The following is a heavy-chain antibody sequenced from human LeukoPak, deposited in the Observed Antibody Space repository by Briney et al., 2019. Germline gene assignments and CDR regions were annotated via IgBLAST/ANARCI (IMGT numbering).Heavy chain of an antibody. CDR1: GFTFSSYS. CDR3: TTGIRGD. Sequence: GGSLRLSCAASGFTFSSYSMNWVRQAPGEGLDWVGRIASKTDGGATDYAAPVKGSFTISRDDSKNTLNLQMNSLKTEDTAVYYCTTGIRGDWGQGTLVTVSS. D-gene: IGHD3-10*01. J-gene: IGHJ4*02. V-gene: IGHV3-15*04. CDR2: IASKTDGGAT.